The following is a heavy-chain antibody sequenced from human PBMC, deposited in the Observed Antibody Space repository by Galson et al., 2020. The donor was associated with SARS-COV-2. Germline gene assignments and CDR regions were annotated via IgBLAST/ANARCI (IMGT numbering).Heavy chain of an antibody. Sequence: GESLKISCVASGFTFSNYWLHWVRQAPGKGLVWVSRIDGDASSTTYADSVKGRFTISRDNAKNTLDREMNSLRAEDTAVYYCARNLMGYDSLIGYYNYFDSWGQGTLVTVSS. J-gene: IGHJ4*02. CDR2: IDGDASST. CDR3: ARNLMGYDSLIGYYNYFDS. D-gene: IGHD3-3*01. CDR1: GFTFSNYW. V-gene: IGHV3-74*01.